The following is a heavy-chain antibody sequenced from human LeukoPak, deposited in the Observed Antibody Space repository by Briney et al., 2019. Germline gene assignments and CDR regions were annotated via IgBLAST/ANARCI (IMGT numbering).Heavy chain of an antibody. Sequence: GGSLRLSCAASGFNFGSHWMTWVRQAPGKGLEWVANIKQDGSEKYYVDSVKGRFTISRDNAKNSLYLQMNSLRVEDTAVCYCARLRVGPSQMTTVSTFDNWGQGTLVTVSS. CDR2: IKQDGSEK. CDR1: GFNFGSHW. V-gene: IGHV3-7*01. D-gene: IGHD4-17*01. CDR3: ARLRVGPSQMTTVSTFDN. J-gene: IGHJ4*02.